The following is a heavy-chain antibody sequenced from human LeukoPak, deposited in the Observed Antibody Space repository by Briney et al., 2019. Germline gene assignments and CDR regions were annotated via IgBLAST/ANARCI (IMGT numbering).Heavy chain of an antibody. V-gene: IGHV4-59*01. CDR1: GGSISSYY. J-gene: IGHJ3*02. Sequence: PSETLSLTCTVSGGSISSYYWSWIRQPPGKGLEWIGYIYYSGSTNYNPSLKSRVTISVDTSKNQFSLKLSSVTAADTAVYYCARDRYCSSTSCSTYAFDIWGQGTMVTVSS. D-gene: IGHD2-2*02. CDR3: ARDRYCSSTSCSTYAFDI. CDR2: IYYSGST.